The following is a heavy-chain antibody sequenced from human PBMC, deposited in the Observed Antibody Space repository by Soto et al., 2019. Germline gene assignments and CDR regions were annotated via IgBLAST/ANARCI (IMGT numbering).Heavy chain of an antibody. Sequence: XGSLRLSCAASGFTFSSNYMSWVRQAPGKGLEWVSVIYSGGSTYYADSVKGRFTISRDNSKNTLYLQMNSLRAEDTAVYYCARDIARGAKDGYNSYYYGMDVWGQGTTVTVSS. J-gene: IGHJ6*02. CDR1: GFTFSSNY. CDR3: ARDIARGAKDGYNSYYYGMDV. CDR2: IYSGGST. V-gene: IGHV3-53*01. D-gene: IGHD5-12*01.